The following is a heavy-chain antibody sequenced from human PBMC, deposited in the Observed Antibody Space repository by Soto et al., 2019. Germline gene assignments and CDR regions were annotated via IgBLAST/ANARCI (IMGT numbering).Heavy chain of an antibody. Sequence: GGSLRLSCAASGFAVSSYWMHLVRQSPGKGLVWVSRIRPSGSSTYHADSVRGRLTISKDTAKNTLYLQINSLGAEDTAVYYCARGNTRYGNFEYRGRGTMVTVSS. CDR1: GFAVSSYW. CDR3: ARGNTRYGNFEY. J-gene: IGHJ4*02. CDR2: IRPSGSST. D-gene: IGHD4-17*01. V-gene: IGHV3-74*01.